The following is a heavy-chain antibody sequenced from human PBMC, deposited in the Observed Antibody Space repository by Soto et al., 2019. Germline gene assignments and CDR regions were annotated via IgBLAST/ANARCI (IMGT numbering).Heavy chain of an antibody. D-gene: IGHD3-9*01. CDR1: GFTFSSYG. CDR2: MSYDGSDK. CDR3: ARPGSGYDVLTGQYFYYYHTVDV. V-gene: IGHV3-30*03. Sequence: QVQLVESGGGVVQPGRSLRLSCAASGFTFSSYGMHWVRQAPGKGLEWVAAMSYDGSDKYYADSVKGRFAISRDNSKNTLYLQMNSLRAEDTAVYYCARPGSGYDVLTGQYFYYYHTVDVWGQGTTVTVSS. J-gene: IGHJ6*02.